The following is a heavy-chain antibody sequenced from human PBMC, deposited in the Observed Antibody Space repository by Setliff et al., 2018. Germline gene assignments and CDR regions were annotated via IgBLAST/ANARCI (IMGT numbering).Heavy chain of an antibody. D-gene: IGHD1-26*01. CDR3: ARSPPNRGVGQGHYMDV. CDR1: GYTFNTFG. J-gene: IGHJ6*03. V-gene: IGHV1-18*01. Sequence: ASVKVSCKTSGYTFNTFGISWVRRAPGQGLDWMGWISPYNGDTKSAQKFQGRVTMTIDTSTSTAYVEVRSLTPDDTAVYYCARSPPNRGVGQGHYMDVWGIGTTVTVSS. CDR2: ISPYNGDT.